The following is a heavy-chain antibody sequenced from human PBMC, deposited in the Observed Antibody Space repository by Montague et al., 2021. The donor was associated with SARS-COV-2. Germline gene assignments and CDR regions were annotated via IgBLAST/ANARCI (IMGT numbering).Heavy chain of an antibody. CDR1: GGSFSGYY. V-gene: IGHV4-34*01. D-gene: IGHD4-17*01. CDR2: INHSGST. CDR3: ARGGTVTTFYYYYYGMDV. Sequence: SETLSLTCAVYGGSFSGYYWSWIRQPPGKGLEWIGEINHSGSTNYNPSLKSRVTISVDTSKNQFSLKLSSVPAADTAVYYCARGGTVTTFYYYYYGMDVWGQGTTVTVSS. J-gene: IGHJ6*02.